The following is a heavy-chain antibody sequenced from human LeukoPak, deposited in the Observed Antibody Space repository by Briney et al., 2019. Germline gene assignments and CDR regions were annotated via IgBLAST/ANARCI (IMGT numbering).Heavy chain of an antibody. J-gene: IGHJ6*02. CDR1: GGTFSSYA. Sequence: ASVKVSCKASGGTFSSYAISWVRQAPGQGPEWMGRIIPILGIANYAQKFQGRVTITADKSTSTAYMELSSLRSEDTAVYYCARGVVVVPAATTRSYYYYGMDVWGQGTTVTVSS. D-gene: IGHD2-2*01. CDR3: ARGVVVVPAATTRSYYYYGMDV. V-gene: IGHV1-69*04. CDR2: IIPILGIA.